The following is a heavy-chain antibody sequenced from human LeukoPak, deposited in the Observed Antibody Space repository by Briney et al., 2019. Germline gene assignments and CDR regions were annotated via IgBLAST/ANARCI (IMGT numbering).Heavy chain of an antibody. J-gene: IGHJ4*02. CDR3: AREKQSGGTPFDY. V-gene: IGHV3-33*08. CDR2: VGNDEKTK. CDR1: GFTVNNKY. D-gene: IGHD1-26*01. Sequence: PGGSLRLSCAASGFTVNNKYMTWVRQAPGKGLEWVAVVGNDEKTKFYADSLKGRFTVSRDNSKNTVYLQMNSLRDEDTAVYYCAREKQSGGTPFDYWGQGSLVTVSS.